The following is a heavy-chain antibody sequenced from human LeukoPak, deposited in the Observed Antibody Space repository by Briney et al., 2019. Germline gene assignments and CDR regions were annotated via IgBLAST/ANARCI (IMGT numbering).Heavy chain of an antibody. J-gene: IGHJ5*02. Sequence: GASVKVSCKASGYTFTGYYMHWVRQAPGQGLEWMGWINPNSGGTNYAQKFQGRVTMTRDTSIGTAYMELSRLRSDDTAVYYCARGVIVVVVAESWFDPWGQGTLVTVSS. CDR3: ARGVIVVVVAESWFDP. CDR2: INPNSGGT. V-gene: IGHV1-2*02. D-gene: IGHD2-15*01. CDR1: GYTFTGYY.